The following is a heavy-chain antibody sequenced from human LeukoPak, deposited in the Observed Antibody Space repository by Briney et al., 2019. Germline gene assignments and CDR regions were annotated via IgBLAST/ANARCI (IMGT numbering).Heavy chain of an antibody. CDR1: GGSITSYY. V-gene: IGHV4-4*07. J-gene: IGHJ3*02. D-gene: IGHD3-22*01. CDR3: ARGNYYDSRNAFDI. Sequence: SETLSLTCTVSGGSITSYYWNWMRQPAGKGLDWIGRIYASGSTNYNPSLKSRVTMSVDTSKNQFSLQLSSVTAADTAVYYCARGNYYDSRNAFDIWGQGTTVTVSS. CDR2: IYASGST.